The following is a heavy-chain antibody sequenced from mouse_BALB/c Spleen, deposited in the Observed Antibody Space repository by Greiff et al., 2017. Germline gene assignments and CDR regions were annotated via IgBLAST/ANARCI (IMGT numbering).Heavy chain of an antibody. CDR2: IYPGDGDT. Sequence: QVQLKESGAELARPGASVKLSCKASGYTFTSYWMQWVKQRPGQGLEWIGAIYPGDGDTRYTQKFKGKATLTADKSSSTAYMQLSSLASEDSAVSYCARGPYDYDGAYWGQGTLVTVSA. J-gene: IGHJ3*01. V-gene: IGHV1-87*01. CDR3: ARGPYDYDGAY. D-gene: IGHD2-4*01. CDR1: GYTFTSYW.